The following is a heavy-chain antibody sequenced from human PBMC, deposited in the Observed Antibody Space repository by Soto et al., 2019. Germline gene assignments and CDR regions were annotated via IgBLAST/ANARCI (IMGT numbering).Heavy chain of an antibody. CDR3: ARVGTSMVLDY. CDR2: IYFSGST. D-gene: IGHD5-18*01. J-gene: IGHJ4*02. Sequence: PSETLSLTCTVSGGSISSGVYSWSWIRQPPGKGLEWIGSIYFSGSTSYIPSLKSRITMSVDTAKSQFSLRLNSVTAADTAIYFCARVGTSMVLDYWGLGALVTVSS. CDR1: GGSISSGVYS. V-gene: IGHV4-30-4*01.